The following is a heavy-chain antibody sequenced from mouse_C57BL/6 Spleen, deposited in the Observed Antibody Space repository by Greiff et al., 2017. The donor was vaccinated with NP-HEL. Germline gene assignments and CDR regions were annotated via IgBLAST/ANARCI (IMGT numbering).Heavy chain of an antibody. CDR3: ARGDDYGYAMDY. Sequence: EVQRVESEGGLVQPGSSMKLSCTASGFTFSDYYMAWVRQVPEKGLEWVANINYDGSSTYYLDSLKSRFIISRDNAKNILYLQMSSLKSEDTATYYCARGDDYGYAMDYWGQGTSVTVSS. J-gene: IGHJ4*01. CDR1: GFTFSDYY. CDR2: INYDGSST. D-gene: IGHD2-4*01. V-gene: IGHV5-16*01.